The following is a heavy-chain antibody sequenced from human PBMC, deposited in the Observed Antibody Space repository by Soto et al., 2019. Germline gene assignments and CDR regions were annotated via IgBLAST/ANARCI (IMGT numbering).Heavy chain of an antibody. CDR1: GGTFSSYA. J-gene: IGHJ6*02. D-gene: IGHD2-15*01. V-gene: IGHV1-69*12. CDR3: ARGSGGSSYYYYGMDV. CDR2: IIPIFGTA. Sequence: QVQLVQSGAEVKKPGSSVKVSCKASGGTFSSYAINWVRQAPGQGLEWMGGIIPIFGTANYAQKFQGRVTITEEESTSTAYMELSSLSSQDTAVYYCARGSGGSSYYYYGMDVWGQGTTVTVSS.